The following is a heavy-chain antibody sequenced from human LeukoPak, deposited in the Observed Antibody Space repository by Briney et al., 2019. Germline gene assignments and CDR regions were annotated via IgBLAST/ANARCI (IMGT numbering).Heavy chain of an antibody. CDR3: ARGSAAAGTGY. V-gene: IGHV4-4*07. CDR2: IFASGTT. J-gene: IGHJ4*02. CDR1: GGSISGYK. Sequence: SETLSLTCTVSGGSISGYKWSWIRQAAGRGLEWIGRIFASGTTNYNPSLKSRVTISVDTSKNQFSLKLSSVTAADTAVYYCARGSAAAGTGYWGQGTLVTVSS. D-gene: IGHD6-13*01.